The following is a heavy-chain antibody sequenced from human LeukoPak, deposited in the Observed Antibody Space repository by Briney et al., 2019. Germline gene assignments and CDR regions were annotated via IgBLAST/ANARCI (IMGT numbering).Heavy chain of an antibody. J-gene: IGHJ4*02. CDR1: GFTFSSYS. CDR3: ARDLGTVTGYFDY. CDR2: ISSSSSYI. Sequence: GGSLRLSCAASGFTFSSYSMNWVRQAPGKGLEWVSYISSSSSYIYYADSVKGRFTISRDNAKNSLYLQMNSLRAEDTAVYYCARDLGTVTGYFDYWGQGTLVTVSS. V-gene: IGHV3-21*01. D-gene: IGHD4-17*01.